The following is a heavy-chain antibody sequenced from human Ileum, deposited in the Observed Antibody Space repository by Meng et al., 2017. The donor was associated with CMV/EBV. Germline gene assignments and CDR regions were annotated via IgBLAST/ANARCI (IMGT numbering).Heavy chain of an antibody. CDR1: GGTFSSYT. Sequence: SVKVSCKASGGTFSSYTISWVRQAPGQRLEWMGRIIPILGIANYAQKFQGRVTITADKSTSTAYMELSSLRSEDTAVYYCARERGDCSSTSCYKDGDDYWGQGTLVTVSS. D-gene: IGHD2-2*02. J-gene: IGHJ4*02. CDR3: ARERGDCSSTSCYKDGDDY. CDR2: IIPILGIA. V-gene: IGHV1-69*04.